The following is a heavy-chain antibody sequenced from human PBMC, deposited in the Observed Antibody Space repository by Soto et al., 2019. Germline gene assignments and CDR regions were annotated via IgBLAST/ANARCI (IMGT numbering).Heavy chain of an antibody. CDR1: GGSISSYY. D-gene: IGHD4-4*01. CDR2: IYYSGST. V-gene: IGHV4-59*01. J-gene: IGHJ6*03. CDR3: AREKRGGDYSNYRASYHYSKAV. Sequence: SETLSLTCTVSGGSISSYYWSWIRQPPGKGLEWIGYIYYSGSTNYNPSLKSRVTISVDTSKNQFSLKLSSVTAADTAVYYCAREKRGGDYSNYRASYHYSKAVWGKGTTVTVSS.